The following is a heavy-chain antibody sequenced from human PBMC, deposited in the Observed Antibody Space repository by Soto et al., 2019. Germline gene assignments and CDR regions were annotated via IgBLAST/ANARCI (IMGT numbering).Heavy chain of an antibody. CDR1: GFTFSSYG. D-gene: IGHD3-10*01. CDR2: IWYDGSNK. V-gene: IGHV3-33*01. Sequence: QVQLVESGGGVVQPGRSLRLSCAASGFTFSSYGMHWVRQAPGKGLEWVAVIWYDGSNKYYADSVKGRFTISGDNSKNTLYLQMNSLRAEDTAVYYCARDVRYGSGSKLPDYWGQGTLVTVSS. J-gene: IGHJ4*02. CDR3: ARDVRYGSGSKLPDY.